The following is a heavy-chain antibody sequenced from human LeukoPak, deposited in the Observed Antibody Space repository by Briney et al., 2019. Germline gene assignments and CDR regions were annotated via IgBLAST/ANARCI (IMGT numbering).Heavy chain of an antibody. Sequence: GGSLRLSCAASGFTFSRSWMTWVRQAPGKGLEWVASINEDGSEIHYVDSVKGRFTISRVNAKNSLYLQMNSLRAEDTAVYYCARETYCGGDCHYFDYWGQGTLVTVPS. D-gene: IGHD2-21*02. J-gene: IGHJ4*02. CDR2: INEDGSEI. CDR3: ARETYCGGDCHYFDY. CDR1: GFTFSRSW. V-gene: IGHV3-7*01.